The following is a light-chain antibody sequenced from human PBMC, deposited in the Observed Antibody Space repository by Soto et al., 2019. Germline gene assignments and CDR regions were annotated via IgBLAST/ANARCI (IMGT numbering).Light chain of an antibody. CDR3: QQSYSTPV. Sequence: DIQMTQSPSSLSASVGDRVTITCRASQSISSYLNRYQQKPGKAPKLLIYAASSLLSGVPSRFSGSGSGTHFTLTISSPQPEDFATYYCQQSYSTPVFGQGNKLELK. CDR1: QSISSY. J-gene: IGKJ2*01. V-gene: IGKV1-39*01. CDR2: AAS.